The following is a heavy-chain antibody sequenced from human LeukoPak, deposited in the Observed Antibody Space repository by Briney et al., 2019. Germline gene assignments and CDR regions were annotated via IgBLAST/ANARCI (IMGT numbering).Heavy chain of an antibody. Sequence: QPGGSLSLSCAASGFTFSSYGMHWVRQAPGKGLEWVAVISYDGSNKYYADSVKGRFTISRDNSKNTLYLQMNSLRAEDTAVYYCAKEGYYGSGSFDYWGQGTLVTVSS. V-gene: IGHV3-30*18. CDR3: AKEGYYGSGSFDY. CDR2: ISYDGSNK. J-gene: IGHJ4*02. D-gene: IGHD3-10*01. CDR1: GFTFSSYG.